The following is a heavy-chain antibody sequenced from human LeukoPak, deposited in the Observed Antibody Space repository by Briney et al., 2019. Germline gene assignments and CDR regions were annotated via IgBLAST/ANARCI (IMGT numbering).Heavy chain of an antibody. Sequence: GGSLRLSCAASGFTFSKAWMSWVREAPGKGLEWVGRIKSKTDGGTTDYAAPVKGRFTISRDDSKNTLYLQMNSLKTEDTAVYYCTTSWGIAAAGMGFDYWGQGTLVTVSS. CDR2: IKSKTDGGTT. CDR3: TTSWGIAAAGMGFDY. CDR1: GFTFSKAW. J-gene: IGHJ4*02. D-gene: IGHD6-13*01. V-gene: IGHV3-15*01.